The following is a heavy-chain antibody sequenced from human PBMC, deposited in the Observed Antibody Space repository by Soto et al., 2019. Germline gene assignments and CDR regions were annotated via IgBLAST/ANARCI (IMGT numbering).Heavy chain of an antibody. CDR1: GGSISSGGYY. V-gene: IGHV4-31*03. Sequence: SETLSLTCTVSGGSISSGGYYWSLIRQHPGKGLEWIGYIYYSGSTYYNPSLKSRVTISVDTSKNQFSLKLSSVTAADTAVYYCARRYGYYFDYWGQGSLVTSPQ. CDR2: IYYSGST. D-gene: IGHD3-9*01. J-gene: IGHJ4*02. CDR3: ARRYGYYFDY.